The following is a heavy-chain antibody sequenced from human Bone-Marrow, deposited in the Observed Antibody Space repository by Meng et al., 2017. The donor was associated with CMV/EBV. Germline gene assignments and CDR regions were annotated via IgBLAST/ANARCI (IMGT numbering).Heavy chain of an antibody. CDR1: GGSISSYY. CDR2: VYYSGST. Sequence: SETLSLTSTVAGGSISSYYWRWIRQPPGKGLEWIGYVYYSGSTDHNPSLKGRVTILVDTSKNQFSLKLSSVTPADTAVYYCARMEGEAAGTLGYWGQGTLVTVSS. J-gene: IGHJ4*02. D-gene: IGHD6-13*01. CDR3: ARMEGEAAGTLGY. V-gene: IGHV4-59*01.